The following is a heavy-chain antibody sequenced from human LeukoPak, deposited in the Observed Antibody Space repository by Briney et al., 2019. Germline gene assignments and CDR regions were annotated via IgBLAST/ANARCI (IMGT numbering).Heavy chain of an antibody. CDR2: ISAYNGNT. Sequence: ASVKVSCKASGYTFTRYGISWVRQAPGQGLEWMGWISAYNGNTNYAQKLQGRVTMTTDTSTSTAYMELRSLRPDDTAVYYCARDGRFTMVRGADYWGQGTLVTVSS. CDR1: GYTFTRYG. J-gene: IGHJ4*02. CDR3: ARDGRFTMVRGADY. V-gene: IGHV1-18*01. D-gene: IGHD3-10*01.